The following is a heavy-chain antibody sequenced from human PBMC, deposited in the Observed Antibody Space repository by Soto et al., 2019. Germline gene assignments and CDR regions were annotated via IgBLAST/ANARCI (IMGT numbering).Heavy chain of an antibody. Sequence: QVQLVESGGGVVKLGGPRDLPFEPPGFPSGTMPSHWAPRAQGKGLEGVAVISYDGSNKYYADSVKGRFTIPRDNSKNTLYLQMNSLRAEDTAVYYCARDRGSYPLDYWGQGTLVTVSS. D-gene: IGHD1-26*01. CDR1: GFPSGTMP. CDR2: ISYDGSNK. V-gene: IGHV3-30-3*01. J-gene: IGHJ4*02. CDR3: ARDRGSYPLDY.